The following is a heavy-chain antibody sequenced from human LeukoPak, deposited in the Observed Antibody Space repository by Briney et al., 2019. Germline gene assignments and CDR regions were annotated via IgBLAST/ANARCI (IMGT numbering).Heavy chain of an antibody. CDR3: ASTKSGGWYFDL. D-gene: IGHD2-8*01. J-gene: IGHJ2*01. V-gene: IGHV3-21*01. Sequence: SVKGRFTISRDNARNSLHLQMNSLRAEDTAVYYCASTKSGGWYFDLWGRGTLVTVSS.